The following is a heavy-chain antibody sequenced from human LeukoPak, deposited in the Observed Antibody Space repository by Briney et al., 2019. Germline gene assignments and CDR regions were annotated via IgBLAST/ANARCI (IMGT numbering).Heavy chain of an antibody. D-gene: IGHD6-19*01. Sequence: GGSLRRSCAASGFTFSKYWMLWVRQAPGKGLESVSRINTDGTVTTYADSVKGRFTVSRDNADNTMFLQMNSVRDEDTAVYYCATKQWLAPPPDSWGQGTPVTVSS. J-gene: IGHJ4*02. V-gene: IGHV3-74*01. CDR1: GFTFSKYW. CDR3: ATKQWLAPPPDS. CDR2: INTDGTVT.